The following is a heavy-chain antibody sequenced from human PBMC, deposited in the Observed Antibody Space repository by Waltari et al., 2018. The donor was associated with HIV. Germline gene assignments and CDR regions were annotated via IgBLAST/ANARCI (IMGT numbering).Heavy chain of an antibody. CDR1: GSSISGAYY. J-gene: IGHJ3*02. CDR3: ARVRITLIVAGPFDM. CDR2: IHHSGRT. V-gene: IGHV4-38-2*01. Sequence: HVQLQESGPGLVKPSETLSLTCVVSGSSISGAYYWGWIRQSPGKGLEGIGSIHHSGRTYHNPSLKSRVTISVDASKSQFSLKLTSATAADTAIYYCARVRITLIVAGPFDMWGQGTLVTVSS. D-gene: IGHD3-22*01.